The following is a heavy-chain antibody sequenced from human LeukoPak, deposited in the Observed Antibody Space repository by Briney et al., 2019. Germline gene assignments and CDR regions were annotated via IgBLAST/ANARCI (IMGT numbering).Heavy chain of an antibody. J-gene: IGHJ4*02. CDR1: GFTFSSYG. CDR3: ARDTYGSGSYPDY. D-gene: IGHD3-10*01. Sequence: PGGSLRLSCAASGFTFSSYGMHWVRQAPGKGLEWVAVIWYDGSYKYYADSVKGRFTISRDNSKNTLYLQMNSLRAEDTAVYYCARDTYGSGSYPDYWGQGTLVTVSS. CDR2: IWYDGSYK. V-gene: IGHV3-33*01.